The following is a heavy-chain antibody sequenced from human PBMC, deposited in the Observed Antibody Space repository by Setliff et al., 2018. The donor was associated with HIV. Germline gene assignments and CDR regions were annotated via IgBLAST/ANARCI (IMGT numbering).Heavy chain of an antibody. CDR1: GGSISSNNYY. CDR2: INYSGST. D-gene: IGHD4-17*01. V-gene: IGHV4-39*07. CDR3: ASGAYGDYARFDY. Sequence: KPSETLSLTCTVSGGSISSNNYYWGWIRQPPGKGLEWIGSINYSGSTYQNPSLKSRVTISVDTSKNQFSLKLSSVTAADTAVYYCASGAYGDYARFDYWGQGTLVTVSS. J-gene: IGHJ4*02.